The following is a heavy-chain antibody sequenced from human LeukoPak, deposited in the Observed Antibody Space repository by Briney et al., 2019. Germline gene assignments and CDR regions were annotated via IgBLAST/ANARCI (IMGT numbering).Heavy chain of an antibody. J-gene: IGHJ6*03. CDR2: IIPIFGTA. CDR3: AREYSSSAKGDYYYYMDV. D-gene: IGHD6-6*01. Sequence: SVKVSCKASGGTFSSYAISWVRQAPGQGLEWMGRIIPIFGTANYAQKFQSRVTITTDESTSTAYMELSSLRSEDTAVYYCAREYSSSAKGDYYYYMDVWGKGTTVTVSS. CDR1: GGTFSSYA. V-gene: IGHV1-69*05.